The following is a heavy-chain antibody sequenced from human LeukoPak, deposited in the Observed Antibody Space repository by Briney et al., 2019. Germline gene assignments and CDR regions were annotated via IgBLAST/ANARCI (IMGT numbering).Heavy chain of an antibody. D-gene: IGHD6-13*01. J-gene: IGHJ5*02. Sequence: ASVKASCKASGGTFSSYAISWVRQAPGQGLEWMGWINTNTGNPTYAQGFTGRFVFSLDTSVSTAYLQISSLKAEDTAVYYCAREGPSSWYSRWFDPWGQGTLVTVSS. CDR3: AREGPSSWYSRWFDP. V-gene: IGHV7-4-1*02. CDR2: INTNTGNP. CDR1: GGTFSSYA.